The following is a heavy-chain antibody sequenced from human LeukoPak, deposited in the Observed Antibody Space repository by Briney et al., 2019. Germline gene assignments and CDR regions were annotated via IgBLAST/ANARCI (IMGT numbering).Heavy chain of an antibody. CDR2: IYTSGST. Sequence: SETLSLTCTVSGGSISSGSYYWSWIRQPAGKGLEWIGRIYTSGSTNYNPSLKSRVTISVDTSKNQFSLKLSSVTAADTAVYYCARELIGWAVAGLCYFDYWGQGTLVTVSS. J-gene: IGHJ4*02. CDR3: ARELIGWAVAGLCYFDY. D-gene: IGHD6-19*01. V-gene: IGHV4-61*02. CDR1: GGSISSGSYY.